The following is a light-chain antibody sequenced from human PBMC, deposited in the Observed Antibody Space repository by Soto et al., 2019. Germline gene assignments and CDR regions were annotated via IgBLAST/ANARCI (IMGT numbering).Light chain of an antibody. CDR2: DVS. J-gene: IGLJ3*02. Sequence: QSALTQPRSVSGSPGQSVTISCTGTSSDVGGYNYVSWYQQHPGKAPKLMIYDVSNRPSGVPDRFSGSKSGNTASLTISGLQAEDEADYYCCSYAGSYIWVFGGGTKLTGL. CDR3: CSYAGSYIWV. V-gene: IGLV2-11*01. CDR1: SSDVGGYNY.